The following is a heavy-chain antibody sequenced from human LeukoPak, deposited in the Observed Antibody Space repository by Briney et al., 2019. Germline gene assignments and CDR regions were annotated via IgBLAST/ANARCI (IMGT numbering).Heavy chain of an antibody. CDR2: INPNSGGT. CDR3: ARDPGAYGGNWFDP. CDR1: GYTFTGYY. J-gene: IGHJ5*02. Sequence: ASVKVSSKASGYTFTGYYMHCVREAPGHRLEWMGWINPNSGGTNYAQKFQGRVTMTRDTSISTAYMELSRLRSDDTAVYYCARDPGAYGGNWFDPWGQGTLVTVSS. V-gene: IGHV1-2*02. D-gene: IGHD4-23*01.